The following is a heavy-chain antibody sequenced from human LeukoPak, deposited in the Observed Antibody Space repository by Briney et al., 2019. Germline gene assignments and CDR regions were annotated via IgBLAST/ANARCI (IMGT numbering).Heavy chain of an antibody. Sequence: GGSLRLSCAASGFTFSTYSMNWVRQAPGKGLEWVSSITSSSTYIYYADSAKGRFTISRGNAKNSLYLQMNSLRAEDTAVYYCARDTEWELMGSYYFDYWGQGTLVTVSS. CDR1: GFTFSTYS. CDR2: ITSSSTYI. CDR3: ARDTEWELMGSYYFDY. D-gene: IGHD1-26*01. V-gene: IGHV3-21*01. J-gene: IGHJ4*02.